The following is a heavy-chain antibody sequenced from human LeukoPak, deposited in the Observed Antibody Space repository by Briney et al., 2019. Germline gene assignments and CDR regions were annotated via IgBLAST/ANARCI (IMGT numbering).Heavy chain of an antibody. CDR2: INPNSGGK. D-gene: IGHD2/OR15-2a*01. CDR1: VYTFTGYY. Sequence: GASVTASCKASVYTFTGYYMHWVRQAPGKRLEWMGWINPNSGGKNYAKKLQGRVTMTRDKSISTAYMELSRLRSDDTAVYYCARGFLRGRNCFDPWGQGTLVTVSS. J-gene: IGHJ5*02. CDR3: ARGFLRGRNCFDP. V-gene: IGHV1-2*02.